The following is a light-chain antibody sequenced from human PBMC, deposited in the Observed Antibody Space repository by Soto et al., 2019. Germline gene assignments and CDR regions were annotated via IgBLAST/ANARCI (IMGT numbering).Light chain of an antibody. V-gene: IGLV2-14*01. J-gene: IGLJ3*02. Sequence: QSVLTQPASVSGSPGQSITISCTGTSSDVGGYKFVSWYQQHPGKAPKLMIYEVSNRPSGVSNRFSGSKSGNTASLTISGLQAEDEAEYYCSSYTTSSTRVFGGGTKLTVL. CDR1: SSDVGGYKF. CDR3: SSYTTSSTRV. CDR2: EVS.